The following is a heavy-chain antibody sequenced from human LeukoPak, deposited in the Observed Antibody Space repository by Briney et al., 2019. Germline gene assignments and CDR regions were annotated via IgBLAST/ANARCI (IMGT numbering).Heavy chain of an antibody. CDR2: IIPIFGTA. CDR3: ARDSGAVVVAAPYNWSDP. V-gene: IGHV1-69*13. Sequence: SVKVSCKASGGTFSSYAISWVRQAPGQGLEWMGGIIPIFGTANYAQKFQGRVTITADESTSTAYMELSSLRSEDTAVYYCARDSGAVVVAAPYNWSDPWGQGTLVTVSS. J-gene: IGHJ5*02. CDR1: GGTFSSYA. D-gene: IGHD2-15*01.